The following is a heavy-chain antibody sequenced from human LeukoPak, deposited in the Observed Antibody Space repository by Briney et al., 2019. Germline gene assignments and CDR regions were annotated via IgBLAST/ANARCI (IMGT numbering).Heavy chain of an antibody. Sequence: PGGSLRLSCAASGFTFSSYGMHWVRQAPGKGLEWVAFIRYDGSNKYYADSVKGRFTISRDNPKNTLYLQMNSLRAEDTAVYYCARGITMIVATQYFQHWGQGTLVTVSS. D-gene: IGHD3-22*01. CDR3: ARGITMIVATQYFQH. V-gene: IGHV3-30*02. J-gene: IGHJ1*01. CDR1: GFTFSSYG. CDR2: IRYDGSNK.